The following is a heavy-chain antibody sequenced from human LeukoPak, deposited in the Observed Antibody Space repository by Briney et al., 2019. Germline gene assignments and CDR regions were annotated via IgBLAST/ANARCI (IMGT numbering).Heavy chain of an antibody. CDR2: ISGSGGST. Sequence: GGSLRLSCAASGFTFSSYAMSWVRQAPGKGLEWVSAISGSGGSTYYADSVKGRFTISRDNSKNTLYLQMNSLRAEDTAVYYCGMVRGVMNFDYWGQGTLVTVSS. CDR3: GMVRGVMNFDY. D-gene: IGHD3-10*01. V-gene: IGHV3-23*01. CDR1: GFTFSSYA. J-gene: IGHJ4*02.